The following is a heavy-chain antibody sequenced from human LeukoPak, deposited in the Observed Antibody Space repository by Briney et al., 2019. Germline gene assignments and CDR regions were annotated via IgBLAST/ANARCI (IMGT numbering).Heavy chain of an antibody. J-gene: IGHJ4*02. CDR3: ARREGLGWFGELCT. V-gene: IGHV1-8*01. Sequence: ASVKVSCKASGYTFTSSDINWVRQATGQGLEWMGWMNPNSGNTGYAQKFQGRVTMTRNTSISTAYMELSSLRSEDTAVYYCARREGLGWFGELCTWGQGTLVTVSS. CDR1: GYTFTSSD. D-gene: IGHD3-10*01. CDR2: MNPNSGNT.